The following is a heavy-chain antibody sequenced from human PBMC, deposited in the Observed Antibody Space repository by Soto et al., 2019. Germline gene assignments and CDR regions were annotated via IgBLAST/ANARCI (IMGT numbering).Heavy chain of an antibody. CDR3: ARDSTLAY. J-gene: IGHJ4*02. CDR1: GYTFTSYY. Sequence: HVQLVQSGAEVKKPGASVKVSCKASGYTFTSYYMHWVRQAPGQGLEWMGIINPIGGGTSYAQKFQGRVTMTRDTSTNTVYMELSSLRSEDTARYYGARDSTLAYWGQGTLVTVSS. V-gene: IGHV1-46*01. CDR2: INPIGGGT.